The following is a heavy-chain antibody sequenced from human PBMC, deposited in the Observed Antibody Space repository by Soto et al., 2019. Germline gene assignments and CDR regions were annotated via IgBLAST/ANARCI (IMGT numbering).Heavy chain of an antibody. D-gene: IGHD6-13*01. CDR3: ARDKAAGTPEDYYYYGMDV. Sequence: KSSETLSLTCTVSGGSISSGGYYWSWIRQHPGKGLEWIGYIYYSGSTYYNPSLKSRVTISVDTSKNQFSLKLSSVTAADTAVYYCARDKAAGTPEDYYYYGMDVWGQGTTVTVSS. CDR2: IYYSGST. J-gene: IGHJ6*02. V-gene: IGHV4-31*03. CDR1: GGSISSGGYY.